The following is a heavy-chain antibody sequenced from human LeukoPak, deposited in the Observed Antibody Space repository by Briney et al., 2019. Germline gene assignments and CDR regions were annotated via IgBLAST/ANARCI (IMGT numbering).Heavy chain of an antibody. V-gene: IGHV7-4-1*02. CDR3: ASAIAAAGVWDYYGMDV. Sequence: GASVKVSCKASGYTFTSYAMNWVRQAPGQGLEWMGWINTNTGNPTYAQGFTGRFVFSLDTSVSTAYLQISSLKAEDTAVYYCASAIAAAGVWDYYGMDVWGQGTTVTVSS. CDR1: GYTFTSYA. D-gene: IGHD6-13*01. CDR2: INTNTGNP. J-gene: IGHJ6*02.